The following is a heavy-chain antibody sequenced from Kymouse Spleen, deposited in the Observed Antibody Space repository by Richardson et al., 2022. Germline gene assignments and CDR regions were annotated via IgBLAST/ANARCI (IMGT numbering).Heavy chain of an antibody. CDR2: IYYSGST. CDR3: ARVPCITIFGVYWYFDL. D-gene: IGHD3-3*01. V-gene: IGHV4-39*01. Sequence: QLQLQESGPGLVKPSETLSLTCTVSGGSISSSSYYWGWIRQPPGKGLEWIGSIYYSGSTYYNPSLKSRVTISVDTSKNQFSLKLSSVTAADTAVYYCARVPCITIFGVYWYFDLWGRGTLVTVSS. J-gene: IGHJ2*01. CDR1: GGSISSSSYY.